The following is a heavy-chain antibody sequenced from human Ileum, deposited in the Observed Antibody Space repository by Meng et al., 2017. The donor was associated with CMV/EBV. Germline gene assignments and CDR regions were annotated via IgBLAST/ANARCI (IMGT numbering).Heavy chain of an antibody. CDR3: ARQTDYSNAIDY. Sequence: SLKISCAVSGFSFRAYAMHWVRQAPGKGLEWVSGSSWDSVNIGYADSVKGRFTISRDNGKNSLFLQMNSLRPEDTGLYYCARQTDYSNAIDYWGQGTLVTVSS. J-gene: IGHJ4*02. V-gene: IGHV3-9*01. CDR1: GFSFRAYA. CDR2: SSWDSVNI. D-gene: IGHD4-11*01.